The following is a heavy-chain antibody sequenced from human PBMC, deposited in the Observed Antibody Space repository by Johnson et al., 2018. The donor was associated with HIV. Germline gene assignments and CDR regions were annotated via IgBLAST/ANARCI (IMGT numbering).Heavy chain of an antibody. CDR1: AVTFSSYA. D-gene: IGHD3-22*01. Sequence: VQLVESGGGLVQRGGSLRLSCAASAVTFSSYAMSWVRQAPGKGLEWVSGISGSGGSTYYADSVKGRFTISRDNSKNTLYLQMNSLKTEETAVYYCARDSSGYSGFDIWGQGTVVTVSS. V-gene: IGHV3-23*04. CDR2: ISGSGGST. CDR3: ARDSSGYSGFDI. J-gene: IGHJ3*02.